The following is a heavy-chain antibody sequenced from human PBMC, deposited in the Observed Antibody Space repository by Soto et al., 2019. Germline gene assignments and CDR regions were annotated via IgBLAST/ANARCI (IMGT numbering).Heavy chain of an antibody. V-gene: IGHV4-31*03. CDR2: IYFTGST. CDR3: ARYVASGGSVDS. D-gene: IGHD3-10*01. CDR1: GGSITSAGYY. Sequence: SETLSLTCTVSGGSITSAGYYWTWIRQHPGKGLEWIGYIYFTGSTYHNPSLESRVVISIDTSRNLFSLSLNSVTAADTAVYYCARYVASGGSVDSWGQRTPVTVSS. J-gene: IGHJ4*02.